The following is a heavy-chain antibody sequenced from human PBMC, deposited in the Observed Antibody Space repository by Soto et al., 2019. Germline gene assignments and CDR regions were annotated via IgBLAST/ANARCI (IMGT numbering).Heavy chain of an antibody. CDR2: MYYSGST. J-gene: IGHJ4*02. V-gene: IGHV4-38-2*01. CDR1: NYSIRSGYY. Sequence: SETLSLTCAVSNYSIRSGYYWGWIRQPPGKGLERIGSMYYSGSTYYNPSLKSRVTISVDTSKNQFSLNLSSVTAADTAVYYCARVIAKVFDYWGQGILVTVSS. D-gene: IGHD2-21*01. CDR3: ARVIAKVFDY.